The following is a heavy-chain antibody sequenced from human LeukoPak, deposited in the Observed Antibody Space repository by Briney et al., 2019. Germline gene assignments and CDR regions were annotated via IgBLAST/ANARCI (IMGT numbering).Heavy chain of an antibody. J-gene: IGHJ4*02. CDR3: ASFYQAYYFDY. CDR2: IYYSGTT. D-gene: IGHD2-21*01. CDR1: GGSISSGDHY. V-gene: IGHV4-30-4*01. Sequence: SETLSLTCTVSGGSISSGDHYWSWLRQPPGKGLEWIGYIYYSGTTYYNPSLNSRVTISIDTSKNQISLKLSSVTAADTAVYYCASFYQAYYFDYWGQGTLVTVSS.